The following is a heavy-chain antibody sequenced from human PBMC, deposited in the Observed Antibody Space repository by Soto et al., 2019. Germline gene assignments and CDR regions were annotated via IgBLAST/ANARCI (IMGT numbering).Heavy chain of an antibody. V-gene: IGHV3-48*03. CDR2: IRSSDRTT. CDR3: ARASAVRIPYGMDV. D-gene: IGHD2-15*01. Sequence: GGSLRLSCAASGFTFSSYEMNWVRQAPGKGLEWVSNIRSSDRTTYYADSVKGRFTISRDNAKNSLYLQMNSLRAEDTAVYYCARASAVRIPYGMDVWGQGTKVTVYS. CDR1: GFTFSSYE. J-gene: IGHJ6*02.